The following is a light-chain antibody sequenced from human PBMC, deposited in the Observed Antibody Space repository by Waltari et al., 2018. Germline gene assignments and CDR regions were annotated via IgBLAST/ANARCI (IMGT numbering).Light chain of an antibody. CDR2: AAS. J-gene: IGKJ1*01. Sequence: IQLTQSPSSLSASVGDRVTITCRASQGISSYLAWYQQKPGKAPKLLIYAASTLQSGVPSRFSGSGSGTDFTLTINSLQPEDFATYYCQQLNSYPPWTFGQGP. CDR3: QQLNSYPPWT. V-gene: IGKV1-9*01. CDR1: QGISSY.